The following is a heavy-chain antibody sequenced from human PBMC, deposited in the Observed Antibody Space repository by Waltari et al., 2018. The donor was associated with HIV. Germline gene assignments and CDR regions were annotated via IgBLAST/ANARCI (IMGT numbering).Heavy chain of an antibody. CDR1: GFTFSSYS. D-gene: IGHD2-21*02. J-gene: IGHJ6*02. CDR3: ARDRYCGGDCSVKGPYYYGMDV. V-gene: IGHV3-48*04. Sequence: EVQLVESGGGLVQPGGSLRLSCAASGFTFSSYSMNWVRQAPGKGLEWVSYISSSSSTIYYADSVKGRFTISRDNAKNSLYLQMNSLRAEDTAVYYCARDRYCGGDCSVKGPYYYGMDVWGQGTTVTVSS. CDR2: ISSSSSTI.